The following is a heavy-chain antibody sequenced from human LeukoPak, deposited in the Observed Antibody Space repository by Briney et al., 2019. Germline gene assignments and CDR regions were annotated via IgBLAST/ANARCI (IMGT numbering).Heavy chain of an antibody. D-gene: IGHD3-10*01. V-gene: IGHV4-34*01. CDR3: ARGRGSGSSNYYYYGMDV. CDR2: INHSGST. J-gene: IGHJ6*02. CDR1: GGSFSGYY. Sequence: SETPSLTCAVYGGSFSGYYWSWIRQPPGKGLEWIGEINHSGSTNYNPSLKSRVTISVDTSKNQFSLKLSSVTAADTAVYYCARGRGSGSSNYYYYGMDVWGQGTTVTVSS.